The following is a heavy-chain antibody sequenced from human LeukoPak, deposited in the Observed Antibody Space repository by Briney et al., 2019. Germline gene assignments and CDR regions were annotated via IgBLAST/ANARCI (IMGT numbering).Heavy chain of an antibody. J-gene: IGHJ4*02. CDR3: ARRRGLLWFGD. CDR2: ISSSSSYT. D-gene: IGHD3-10*01. Sequence: GGSLRLSCAASGFTFSDYYMSWIRQAPGKGLEWVSYISSSSSYTNCADSVKGRFTISRDNAKNSLYLQMNSLRAEDTAVYYCARRRGLLWFGDWGQGTLVTVSS. CDR1: GFTFSDYY. V-gene: IGHV3-11*06.